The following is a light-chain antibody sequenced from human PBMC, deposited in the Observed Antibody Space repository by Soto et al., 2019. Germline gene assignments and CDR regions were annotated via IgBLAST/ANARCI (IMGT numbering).Light chain of an antibody. J-gene: IGLJ1*01. Sequence: SLLTNPASLSGSPGQSITISCTGTSSDVGGYNYVSWYQQHPGKAPKLIIYEVSNRPTGVSNRFSGSKSGHTASLTISGLQSEDEADYFCTSYTSSSTLDVFGTGTKVTVL. V-gene: IGLV2-14*01. CDR2: EVS. CDR3: TSYTSSSTLDV. CDR1: SSDVGGYNY.